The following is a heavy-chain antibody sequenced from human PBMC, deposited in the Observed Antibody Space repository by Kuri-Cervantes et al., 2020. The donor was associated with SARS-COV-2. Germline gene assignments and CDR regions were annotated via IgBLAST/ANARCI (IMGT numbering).Heavy chain of an antibody. CDR2: INWNGGST. V-gene: IGHV3-20*04. CDR1: GFTFDDYG. J-gene: IGHJ4*02. Sequence: GESLKISCAASGFTFDDYGMSWVRQAPGKGLEWVSGINWNGGSTGYADSVKGRFTISRDNAKNSLYLQMNSLRAEDTAVCYCARDRYNWNIDYWGQGTLVTVSS. D-gene: IGHD1-20*01. CDR3: ARDRYNWNIDY.